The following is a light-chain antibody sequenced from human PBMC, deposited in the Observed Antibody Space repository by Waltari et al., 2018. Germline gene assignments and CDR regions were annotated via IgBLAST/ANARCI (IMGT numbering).Light chain of an antibody. Sequence: QSVLTQPPSASGTPGQRVTISCSGSNSNIGSNSVHWYQQLPGTAPKLLIYRNDQRPSGVPDRFSGSKSGTSTSLAISGLRSEDEADYYCAAWDDILSGWGFGGGTKLTVL. CDR2: RND. J-gene: IGLJ3*02. CDR1: NSNIGSNS. V-gene: IGLV1-47*01. CDR3: AAWDDILSGWG.